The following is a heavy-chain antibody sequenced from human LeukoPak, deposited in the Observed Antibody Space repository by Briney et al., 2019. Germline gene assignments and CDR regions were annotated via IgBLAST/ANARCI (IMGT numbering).Heavy chain of an antibody. CDR1: GFTFDDYG. D-gene: IGHD2-2*02. Sequence: GGSLRLSCAASGFTFDDYGMSWVRQIPGKGLEWVSGINWNGGSTGHADSVKGRFTISRDNAKNSLYLEMNSLGAEDTALYHCARGRRNCSSTSCYTSYYFDYWGQGTLVTVSS. V-gene: IGHV3-20*01. CDR2: INWNGGST. J-gene: IGHJ4*02. CDR3: ARGRRNCSSTSCYTSYYFDY.